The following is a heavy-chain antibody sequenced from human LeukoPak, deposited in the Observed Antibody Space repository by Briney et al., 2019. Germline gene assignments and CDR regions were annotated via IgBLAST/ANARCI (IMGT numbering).Heavy chain of an antibody. J-gene: IGHJ3*02. CDR1: GGSISSYY. D-gene: IGHD2-2*01. Sequence: PSETLSLTCTVSGGSISSYYWSWIRQPPGKGLEWIGYIYYSGTTNYNPSLKSRVTISVDTSKNQFSLKLSSVTAADTAVYYCARVVGAFDIWGQGTMVTVSS. CDR3: ARVVGAFDI. CDR2: IYYSGTT. V-gene: IGHV4-59*01.